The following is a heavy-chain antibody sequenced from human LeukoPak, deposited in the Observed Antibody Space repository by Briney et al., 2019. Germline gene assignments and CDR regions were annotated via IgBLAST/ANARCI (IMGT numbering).Heavy chain of an antibody. CDR1: GFTFSSYG. CDR3: ARDPYSSYYFDY. V-gene: IGHV3-33*01. Sequence: GGSLRLSCAASGFTFSSYGMHWVRQAPGKGLEWVAVIWYDGSNKYYADSVKGRFTISRDNSKNTLYLQMNSPRAEDTAVYYCARDPYSSYYFDYWGQGTLVTVSS. CDR2: IWYDGSNK. J-gene: IGHJ4*02. D-gene: IGHD4-11*01.